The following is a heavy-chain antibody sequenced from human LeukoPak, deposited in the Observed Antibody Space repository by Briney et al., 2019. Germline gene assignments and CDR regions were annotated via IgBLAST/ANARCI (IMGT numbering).Heavy chain of an antibody. Sequence: GGSLRLSCATSGFTFSSYAMHWVRQAPGKGLEWVAVISYDGSNKYYADSVKGRFTISRDHSKNTLYLQMNSLRAEDTAVYYWATDRTGTTERLDYWGQGTLVTVSS. J-gene: IGHJ4*02. CDR3: ATDRTGTTERLDY. V-gene: IGHV3-30*04. CDR1: GFTFSSYA. D-gene: IGHD1-1*01. CDR2: ISYDGSNK.